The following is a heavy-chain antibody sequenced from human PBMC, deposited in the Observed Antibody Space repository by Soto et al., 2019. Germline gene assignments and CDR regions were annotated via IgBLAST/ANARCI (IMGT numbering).Heavy chain of an antibody. CDR2: ISAYNGNT. CDR1: GYTFTSYG. Sequence: QVQLVQSGAAVKKPGASVKVSCKASGYTFTSYGISWVRQAPGQGLEWMGWISAYNGNTNYAQKLKGRVTMTTDTSTSTVYMELRSLRSDDTSVYYCARSENGLYGDYDYWGQGTLVTVSS. D-gene: IGHD4-17*01. CDR3: ARSENGLYGDYDY. V-gene: IGHV1-18*01. J-gene: IGHJ4*02.